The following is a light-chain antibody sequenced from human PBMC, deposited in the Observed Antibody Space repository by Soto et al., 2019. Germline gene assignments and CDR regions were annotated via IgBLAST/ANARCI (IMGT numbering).Light chain of an antibody. CDR2: LGS. CDR1: QSLLHSNAYNF. V-gene: IGKV2-28*01. J-gene: IGKJ2*01. CDR3: MQALQTPYT. Sequence: DLVMTQSPLSLPVTPGEPASISCRSGQSLLHSNAYNFLDWYLQKPGQSPQLLIYLGSNRASGVPDRFSGSGSGTDFTLKISRVEAEDVGVYYCMQALQTPYTFGQGTKLEIK.